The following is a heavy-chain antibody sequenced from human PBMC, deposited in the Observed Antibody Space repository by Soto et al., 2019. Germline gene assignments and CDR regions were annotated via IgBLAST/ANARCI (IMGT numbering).Heavy chain of an antibody. J-gene: IGHJ4*02. CDR3: ARESEDPTSNFDY. V-gene: IGHV3-21*06. CDR2: ISSTTNYI. Sequence: SCAASGFTFTRYSMNWVRQAPGKGLEWVSSISSTTNYIYYGDSMKGRFTISRDNGKNSLYLEMHSLRAEDTAVYYCARESEDPTSNFDYWGQGTLVTVSS. CDR1: GFTFTRYS.